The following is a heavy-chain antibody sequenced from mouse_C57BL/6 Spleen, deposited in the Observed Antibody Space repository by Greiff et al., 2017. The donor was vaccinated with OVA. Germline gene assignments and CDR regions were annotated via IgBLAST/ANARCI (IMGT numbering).Heavy chain of an antibody. CDR1: GFNIKDDY. CDR2: IDPENGDT. Sequence: VQLQQSGAELVRPGASVKLSCTASGFNIKDDYMHWVKQRPEQGLEWIGWIDPENGDTEYASKFQGKATITADTSSNTAYLQLRSLTSEDTAVYYCTTRDYDGAYWGQGTLVTVSA. D-gene: IGHD2-4*01. V-gene: IGHV14-4*01. CDR3: TTRDYDGAY. J-gene: IGHJ3*01.